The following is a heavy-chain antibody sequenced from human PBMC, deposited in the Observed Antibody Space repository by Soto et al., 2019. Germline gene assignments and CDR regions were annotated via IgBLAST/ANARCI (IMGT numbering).Heavy chain of an antibody. CDR3: ARDEISGTYRFDY. Sequence: SVKVSCKSSGGTSTSYIISWVRQAPGQGLEWMGGVIPIFRNPTYAQKFQGRVTITADPSTSTAYMELSSLRSEDTALYYCARDEISGTYRFDYWGQGTQVTVSS. CDR2: VIPIFRNP. CDR1: GGTSTSYI. V-gene: IGHV1-69*13. J-gene: IGHJ4*02. D-gene: IGHD1-26*01.